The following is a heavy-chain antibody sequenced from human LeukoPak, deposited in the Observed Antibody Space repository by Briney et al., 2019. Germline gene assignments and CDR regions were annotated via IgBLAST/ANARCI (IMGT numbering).Heavy chain of an antibody. J-gene: IGHJ3*02. CDR1: GFTVSSNY. D-gene: IGHD3-22*01. V-gene: IGHV3-53*01. CDR3: AKSWNYYDSSGDDALDI. CDR2: LYSDRST. Sequence: QPGGSLRLSCAASGFTVSSNYMSWVRQAPGKGLEWVSFLYSDRSTYYADSVKGRFTISRDNSKNTLYLQINSLRVEDTAVYYCAKSWNYYDSSGDDALDIWGQGTMVTVSS.